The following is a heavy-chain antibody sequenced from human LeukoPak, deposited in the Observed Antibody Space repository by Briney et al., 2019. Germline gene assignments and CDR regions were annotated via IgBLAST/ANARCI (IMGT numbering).Heavy chain of an antibody. CDR1: GYTFTGYD. CDR2: IIPIFGTA. Sequence: ASVKVSCKASGYTFTGYDISWVRQAPGQGLEWMGGIIPIFGTANYAQKFQGRVTITADESTSTAYMELSSLRSEDTAVYYCARDRYSGSYLVDWFDPWGQGTLVTVSS. J-gene: IGHJ5*02. CDR3: ARDRYSGSYLVDWFDP. D-gene: IGHD1-26*01. V-gene: IGHV1-69*13.